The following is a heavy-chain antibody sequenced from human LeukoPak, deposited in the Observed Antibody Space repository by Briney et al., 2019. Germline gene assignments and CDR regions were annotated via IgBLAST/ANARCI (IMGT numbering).Heavy chain of an antibody. V-gene: IGHV1-18*01. CDR3: ATLPLRLDGFSPFDL. J-gene: IGHJ4*02. D-gene: IGHD3-16*01. CDR1: GYTFINYG. Sequence: ASVKVSCKASGYTFINYGISWVRQAPGQGLEWLGWINYNRNTKYARRLQGRVIMTTDPSTSTAHLEVRNLRSDDTAVYYCATLPLRLDGFSPFDLWGQGTLVTVSS. CDR2: INYNRNT.